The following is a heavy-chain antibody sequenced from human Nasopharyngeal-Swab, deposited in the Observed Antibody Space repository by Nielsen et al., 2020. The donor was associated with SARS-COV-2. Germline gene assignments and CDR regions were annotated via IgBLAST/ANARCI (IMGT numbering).Heavy chain of an antibody. V-gene: IGHV3-30-3*01. J-gene: IGHJ4*02. CDR1: GFTFSSSA. Sequence: GESLKISCAASGFTFSSSAMHWVRQAPGKGLEWVAVISYDGSNKYYADSVKGRFTISRDNSKNTLYLQMNSLRAEATAVYYCARGSSSWYGIGGSRFPEFDYWGQGTLVTVSS. CDR2: ISYDGSNK. CDR3: ARGSSSWYGIGGSRFPEFDY. D-gene: IGHD6-13*01.